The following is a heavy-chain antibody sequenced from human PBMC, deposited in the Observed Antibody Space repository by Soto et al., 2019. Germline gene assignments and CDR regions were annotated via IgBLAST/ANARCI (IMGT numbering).Heavy chain of an antibody. V-gene: IGHV1-58*01. D-gene: IGHD5-12*01. CDR1: GFTFTSSA. J-gene: IGHJ4*02. Sequence: ASVKVSCKASGFTFTSSAVQWVRQARGQRLEWIGWIVVGSGNTNYAQKFQERVTITRDMSTSTAYMELSSLRSEDTAVYYCAAEGLDGYNWDYWGQGTLVTVSS. CDR2: IVVGSGNT. CDR3: AAEGLDGYNWDY.